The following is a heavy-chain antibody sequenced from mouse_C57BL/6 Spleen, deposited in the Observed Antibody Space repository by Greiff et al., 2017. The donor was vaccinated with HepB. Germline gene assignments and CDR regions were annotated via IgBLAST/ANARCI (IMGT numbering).Heavy chain of an antibody. CDR1: GFTFSSYG. CDR2: ISSGGSYT. CDR3: AREGPITTVVFDV. J-gene: IGHJ1*03. D-gene: IGHD1-1*01. V-gene: IGHV5-6*01. Sequence: EVQLVESGGDLVKPGGSLKLSCAASGFTFSSYGMSWVRQTPDKRLEWVATISSGGSYTYYPDSVKGRFTISRDNAKNTLYLQMSSLKSEDTAMYYCAREGPITTVVFDVWGTGTTVTVSS.